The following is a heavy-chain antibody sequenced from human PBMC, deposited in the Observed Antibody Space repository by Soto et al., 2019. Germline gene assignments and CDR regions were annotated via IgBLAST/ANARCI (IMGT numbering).Heavy chain of an antibody. V-gene: IGHV4-34*01. J-gene: IGHJ3*02. CDR2: MSHSGGS. CDR1: GGSVSSGSYY. Sequence: QVQLQQWGAGLLKPSETLSLTCAVYGGSVSSGSYYWSWIRQPPGKGLEWIGEMSHSGGSHFSPSLTSRVPISVDTSKNPFSLKMSSVTAADTALYYCARVERGTATTVVDAFDIWGPGTMVTVSS. D-gene: IGHD1-1*01. CDR3: ARVERGTATTVVDAFDI.